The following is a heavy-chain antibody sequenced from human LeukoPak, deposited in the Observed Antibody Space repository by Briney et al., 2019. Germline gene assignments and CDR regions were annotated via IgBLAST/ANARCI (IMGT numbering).Heavy chain of an antibody. Sequence: ASVKVSCKASGYTFTSYYMHWVRQAPGQGLEWMGIINPSGGSTSYAQKFQGRVTMTRDMSTSTVYMELSSLRSEDTAVYYCVLAAAGLNWFDPWGQGTLVTVSS. J-gene: IGHJ5*02. D-gene: IGHD6-13*01. CDR3: VLAAAGLNWFDP. CDR1: GYTFTSYY. CDR2: INPSGGST. V-gene: IGHV1-46*01.